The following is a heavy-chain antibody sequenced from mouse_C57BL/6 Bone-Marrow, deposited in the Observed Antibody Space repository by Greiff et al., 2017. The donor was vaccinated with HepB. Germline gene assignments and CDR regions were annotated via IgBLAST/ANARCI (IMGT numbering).Heavy chain of an antibody. D-gene: IGHD4-1*01. V-gene: IGHV5-16*01. CDR2: INYDGSST. CDR1: GFTFSDYY. J-gene: IGHJ4*01. Sequence: EVHLVESEGGLVQPGRSMKLSCTASGFTFSDYYMAWVRQVPEKGLEWVANINYDGSSTYYLDSLKSRFIISRDNAKNILYLQMSSLKSEDTATYYCARDDPRWDDAMDYWGQGTSVTVSS. CDR3: ARDDPRWDDAMDY.